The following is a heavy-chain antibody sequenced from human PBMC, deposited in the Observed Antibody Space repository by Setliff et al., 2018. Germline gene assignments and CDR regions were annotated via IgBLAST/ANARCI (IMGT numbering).Heavy chain of an antibody. CDR2: IIPIFGTA. J-gene: IGHJ4*02. CDR3: SRGRSGLLVGASSPLDQ. D-gene: IGHD1-26*01. Sequence: SVKVSCKASGGTFSSYAISWVRQAPGQGLEWMGGIIPIFGTANYAQTMQGRLTITADESSRTTSMELRSLISEDTAIYFCSRGRSGLLVGASSPLDQWGQGTLVTVSS. CDR1: GGTFSSYA. V-gene: IGHV1-69*13.